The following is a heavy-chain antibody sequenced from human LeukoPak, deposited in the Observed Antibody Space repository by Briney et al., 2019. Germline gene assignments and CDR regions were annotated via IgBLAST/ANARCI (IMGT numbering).Heavy chain of an antibody. CDR1: GYTFNAFF. CDR3: ARDPIQIVPGAVHQFSRDYYMDV. CDR2: LNTHNGVT. J-gene: IGHJ6*03. Sequence: ASVKVSCKASGYTFNAFFVHWVRQAPGQGLEWMGWLNTHNGVTLYAQQFQGRVTMTRDTSSSTAYMELRGLRSDDTAVYYCARDPIQIVPGAVHQFSRDYYMDVWGRGTTVTVSS. V-gene: IGHV1-2*02. D-gene: IGHD1-26*01.